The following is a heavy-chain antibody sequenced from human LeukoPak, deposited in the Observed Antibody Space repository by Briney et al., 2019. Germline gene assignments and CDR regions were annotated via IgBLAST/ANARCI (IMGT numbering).Heavy chain of an antibody. CDR3: ARDLGGTHDY. CDR1: GFAFSSYG. CDR2: ISSSGSTI. V-gene: IGHV3-48*03. Sequence: PGGSLRLSCAASGFAFSSYGMNWVRQAPGKGLEWVSYISSSGSTIYYADSVKGRFTISRDNAKNSLYLQMNSLRAEDTAVYYCARDLGGTHDYWGQGTLVTVSS. D-gene: IGHD1-1*01. J-gene: IGHJ4*02.